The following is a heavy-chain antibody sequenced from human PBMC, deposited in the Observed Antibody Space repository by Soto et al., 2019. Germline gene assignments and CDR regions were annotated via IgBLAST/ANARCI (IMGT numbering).Heavy chain of an antibody. CDR1: GYSFTSYW. CDR3: ARVPYCSSTSCYRLFDY. CDR2: IYPGDSDT. D-gene: IGHD2-2*01. J-gene: IGHJ4*02. Sequence: GESLKISCKGSGYSFTSYWIGWVRQMPGKGLEWMGIIYPGDSDTRYSPSFQGQVTISADKSISTAYLQWSSLKASDTAMYYCARVPYCSSTSCYRLFDYWVQGTLVPVSS. V-gene: IGHV5-51*01.